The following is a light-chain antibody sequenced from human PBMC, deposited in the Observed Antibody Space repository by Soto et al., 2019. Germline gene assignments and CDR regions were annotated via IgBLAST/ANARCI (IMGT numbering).Light chain of an antibody. V-gene: IGKV3-20*01. Sequence: EIVVTQSPGTLSLSPGERATLSCRASQSVSSSYLAWYQQKPGQAPMLLIYGATSRATGIPDRFSGSGSGTDFTLTISRLEPEDFSVYYCQQYGSSPQTFGQGTKVEIK. CDR3: QQYGSSPQT. CDR1: QSVSSSY. J-gene: IGKJ1*01. CDR2: GAT.